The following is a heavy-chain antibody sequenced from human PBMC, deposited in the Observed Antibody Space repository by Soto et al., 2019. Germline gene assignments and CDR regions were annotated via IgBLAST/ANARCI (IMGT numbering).Heavy chain of an antibody. J-gene: IGHJ6*02. CDR1: GDSITSSSYY. CDR3: ARVTGRYYYGMDV. V-gene: IGHV4-39*07. Sequence: SATLSLTCTVSGDSITSSSYYRGWIRQPPGKGLEWIGEINHSGSTNYNPSLKSRVTISVDTSKNQFSLKLSSVTAADTAVYYCARVTGRYYYGMDVWGQGTTVT. CDR2: INHSGST.